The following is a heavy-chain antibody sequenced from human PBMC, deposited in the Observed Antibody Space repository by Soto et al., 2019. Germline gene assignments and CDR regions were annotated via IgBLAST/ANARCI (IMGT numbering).Heavy chain of an antibody. V-gene: IGHV4-34*01. CDR1: GGSFSGYY. CDR2: INHSGST. CDR3: ARVTGRYDFWSGYPDY. Sequence: QVQLQQWGAGLLKPSETLSLTCAVYGGSFSGYYWSWIRQPPGKGLEWIGEINHSGSTNYNPSLKSRVTISVDTSKNQFSLKLSSVTAADTAVYYCARVTGRYDFWSGYPDYWAREPWSPSPQ. D-gene: IGHD3-3*01. J-gene: IGHJ4*02.